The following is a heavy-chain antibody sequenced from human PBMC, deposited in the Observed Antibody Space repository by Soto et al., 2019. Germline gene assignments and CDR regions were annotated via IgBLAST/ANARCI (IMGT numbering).Heavy chain of an antibody. J-gene: IGHJ1*01. CDR3: ARVFFGVVPRLKYFQH. CDR2: INHSGST. D-gene: IGHD3-3*01. CDR1: GGSFSGYY. V-gene: IGHV4-34*01. Sequence: SETLSLTCAVYGGSFSGYYWSWIRQPPGKGLEWIGEINHSGSTNYNPSLKSRVTISVDTSKNQFSLKLSSVTAADTAVYYCARVFFGVVPRLKYFQHWGQGTLVTVSS.